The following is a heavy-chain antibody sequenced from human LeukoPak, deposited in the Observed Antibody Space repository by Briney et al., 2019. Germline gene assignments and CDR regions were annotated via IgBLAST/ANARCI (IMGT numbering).Heavy chain of an antibody. CDR1: GFSFSSYA. V-gene: IGHV3-64*01. D-gene: IGHD3-22*01. J-gene: IGHJ4*02. CDR2: ISINGDTT. Sequence: PGGSLRLSCAASGFSFSSYAMHWVRQAPGKGLEYVSAISINGDTTYYANSVKGRFTISRDNPKNTLYLQMGSLRAEDMAIYYCARVLRDSSGYYDYWGQGTLVTVSS. CDR3: ARVLRDSSGYYDY.